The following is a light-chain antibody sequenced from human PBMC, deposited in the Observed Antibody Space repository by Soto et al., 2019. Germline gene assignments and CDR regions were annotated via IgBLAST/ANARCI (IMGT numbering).Light chain of an antibody. CDR2: DVS. V-gene: IGLV2-14*01. Sequence: QSALTQPASVSGSPGQSITISCTGTSSDVGGYNYVSWYQQHPGKAPKLMIYDVSNWPSGVSNRFSGSKSGNTASLTISGLQAEDEADYYCSSYTSSSTLLYVFGTGTKVTVV. CDR3: SSYTSSSTLLYV. J-gene: IGLJ1*01. CDR1: SSDVGGYNY.